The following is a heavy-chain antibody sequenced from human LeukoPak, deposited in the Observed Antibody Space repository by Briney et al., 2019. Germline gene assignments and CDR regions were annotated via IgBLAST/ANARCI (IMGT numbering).Heavy chain of an antibody. CDR1: GFTFSKYW. Sequence: GGSLRLSCVVSGFTFSKYWMTWVRRAPGKGLEWVANIQQDGSEKYYVDSVKGRFTIFRDNAKNSVYLQMNSLRAEDTAVYYCARFGYSHGYGWGGGYYYYYMDVWGKGTTVTVSS. J-gene: IGHJ6*03. CDR2: IQQDGSEK. D-gene: IGHD5-18*01. V-gene: IGHV3-7*01. CDR3: ARFGYSHGYGWGGGYYYYYMDV.